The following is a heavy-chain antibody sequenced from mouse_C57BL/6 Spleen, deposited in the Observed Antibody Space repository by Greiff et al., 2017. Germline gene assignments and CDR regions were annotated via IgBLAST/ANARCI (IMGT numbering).Heavy chain of an antibody. CDR2: ISDGGSYT. CDR1: GFTFSSYA. V-gene: IGHV5-4*01. CDR3: ARDGGYWYFDV. Sequence: DVKLVESGGGLVKPGGSLKLSCAASGFTFSSYAMSWVRQTPEKRLEWVATISDGGSYTYYPDNVKGRFTISRDNAKNNLYLQMSHLKSEDTAMYYCARDGGYWYFDVWGPGTTVTVSA. J-gene: IGHJ1*01.